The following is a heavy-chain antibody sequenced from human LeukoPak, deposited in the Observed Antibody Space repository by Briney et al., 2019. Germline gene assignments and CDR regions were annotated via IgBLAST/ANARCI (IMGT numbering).Heavy chain of an antibody. D-gene: IGHD6-19*01. CDR1: GYTFTGYY. J-gene: IGHJ5*02. Sequence: GASVKVSCKASGYTFTGYYMHWVRQAPGQGLEWMGWINPNSGGTNYAQKFQGRVTMTRDTSISTAYMELSRLRSDDTAVYYCAREGIAVAPGPWFDPWGQGTLVTVSS. CDR3: AREGIAVAPGPWFDP. CDR2: INPNSGGT. V-gene: IGHV1-2*02.